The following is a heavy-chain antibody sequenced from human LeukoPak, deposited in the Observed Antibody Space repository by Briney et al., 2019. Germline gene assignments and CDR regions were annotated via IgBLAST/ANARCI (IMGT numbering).Heavy chain of an antibody. Sequence: PGGSLRLSCAASGFTFSSYSMNWVRQAPGKGLEWVSSISSSSSYIYYADSVKGRFTISRDNAKNSLYLQMNSLRAEDTAVYYCAGARFLEWLAKLWGQGTLVTVSS. CDR3: AGARFLEWLAKL. D-gene: IGHD3-3*01. CDR1: GFTFSSYS. J-gene: IGHJ4*02. CDR2: ISSSSSYI. V-gene: IGHV3-21*01.